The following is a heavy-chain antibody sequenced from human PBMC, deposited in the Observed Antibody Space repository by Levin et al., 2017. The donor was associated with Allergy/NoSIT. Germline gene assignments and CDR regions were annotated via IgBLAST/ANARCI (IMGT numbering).Heavy chain of an antibody. V-gene: IGHV3-30-3*01. CDR3: ARDGNAYAYYGGDCYGHFDY. Sequence: GGSLRLSCAASGFTFSSYAMHWVRQAPGKGLEWVAVISYDGSNKYYADSVKGRFTISRDNSKNTLYLQMNSLRAEDTAVYYCARDGNAYAYYGGDCYGHFDYWGQGTLVTVSS. D-gene: IGHD2-21*02. CDR2: ISYDGSNK. J-gene: IGHJ4*02. CDR1: GFTFSSYA.